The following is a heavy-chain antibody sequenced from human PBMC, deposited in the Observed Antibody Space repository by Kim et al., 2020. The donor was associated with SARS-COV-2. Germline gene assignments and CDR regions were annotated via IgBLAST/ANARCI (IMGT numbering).Heavy chain of an antibody. CDR2: IKSKTDGGTT. CDR1: GFTFSNAW. J-gene: IGHJ6*02. V-gene: IGHV3-15*01. CDR3: TTGNSKTTPEYYYYYYGMDV. D-gene: IGHD4-4*01. Sequence: GGSLRLSCAASGFTFSNAWMSWVRQAPGKGLEWVGRIKSKTDGGTTDYAAPVKGRFTISRDDSKNTLYLQMNSMKTEDTAVYYCTTGNSKTTPEYYYYYYGMDVWGQGTTVTVSS.